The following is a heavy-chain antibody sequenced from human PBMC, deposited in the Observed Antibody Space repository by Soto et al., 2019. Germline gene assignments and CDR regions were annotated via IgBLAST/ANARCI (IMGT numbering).Heavy chain of an antibody. D-gene: IGHD4-4*01. V-gene: IGHV4-39*01. J-gene: IGHJ6*03. CDR1: CGPLPSNKYH. CDR2: IYYSGST. CDR3: ARSLLTVTNKYYYYYYMDV. Sequence: ESGPGPGEPSENPSPTLPGPCGPLPSNKYHWGRSPPPPRKGLEWIGSIYYSGSTYYNPSLKSRVTISVDTSKNQFSLKLSSVTAADTAVYYCARSLLTVTNKYYYYYYMDVWGKGTKVTV.